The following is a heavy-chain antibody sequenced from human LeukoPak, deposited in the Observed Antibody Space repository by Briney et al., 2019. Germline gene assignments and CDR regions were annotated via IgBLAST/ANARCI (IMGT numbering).Heavy chain of an antibody. CDR1: GGSFSGYY. V-gene: IGHV4-34*01. CDR2: INHSGST. J-gene: IGHJ6*02. Sequence: SETLSLTCAVYGGSFSGYYWSWIRQPPGKGLEWIGEINHSGSTNYNPSLKSRVTISVDTSKNQFSLKLSSVTAADTAVYYCARGGGSGSHRYYYGMDVWGQGTTVTVSS. CDR3: ARGGGSGSHRYYYGMDV. D-gene: IGHD3-10*01.